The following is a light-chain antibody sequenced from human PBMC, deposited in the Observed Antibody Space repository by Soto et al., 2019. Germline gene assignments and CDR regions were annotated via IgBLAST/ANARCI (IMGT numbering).Light chain of an antibody. V-gene: IGKV3-20*01. Sequence: EIVLTQSPGTLSLSPGETATLSCRASQSVRSTYLAWYQQKPGQAPRLLMYGVSTRATGIPDRFSGSGSGTDFTLTISRLEPEDFAVYYCQQYGTSLRTFGQGTKVDIK. J-gene: IGKJ1*01. CDR1: QSVRSTY. CDR2: GVS. CDR3: QQYGTSLRT.